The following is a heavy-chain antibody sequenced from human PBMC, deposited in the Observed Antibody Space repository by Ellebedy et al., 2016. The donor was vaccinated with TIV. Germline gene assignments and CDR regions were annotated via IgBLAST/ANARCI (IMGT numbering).Heavy chain of an antibody. D-gene: IGHD6-13*01. CDR3: ARDPLPMAAAGATFDY. J-gene: IGHJ4*02. Sequence: GESLKISCAASGFSFSGYGMHWVRQAPGKGLEWVAVIWYDGNNKYYTESVTGRFTISRDNSKNTLYLQMNSLTAEDTGIYYCARDPLPMAAAGATFDYWGQGTLVTVTS. CDR1: GFSFSGYG. V-gene: IGHV3-33*01. CDR2: IWYDGNNK.